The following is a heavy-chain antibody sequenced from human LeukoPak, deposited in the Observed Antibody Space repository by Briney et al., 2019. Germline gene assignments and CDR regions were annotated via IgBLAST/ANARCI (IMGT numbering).Heavy chain of an antibody. D-gene: IGHD3-10*01. CDR2: ISGSGDST. CDR1: GFTFIGYA. J-gene: IGHJ4*02. Sequence: PGGSLRLSCAASGFTFIGYAMNWVRQAPGKGLEWVSGISGSGDSTYYPDSVKGRFTNSRNNSKTTLYHQMNSQRPQHTAVYYCANSVREVIVTGDSWGQGTLVTVSS. CDR3: ANSVREVIVTGDS. V-gene: IGHV3-23*01.